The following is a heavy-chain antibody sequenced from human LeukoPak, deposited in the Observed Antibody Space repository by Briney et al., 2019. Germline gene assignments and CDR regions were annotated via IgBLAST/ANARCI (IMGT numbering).Heavy chain of an antibody. Sequence: PGWSLRLSCAASGFTVSSNYMSWVLQAPGRGLEWVSVIYTGGSTYYADSVKGRFTISRDNSKNTLYLQMNSLRAEDTAVYYCARDLGRYDSNQGPLDAFDIWGQGTMVTVSS. V-gene: IGHV3-53*01. CDR2: IYTGGST. CDR1: GFTVSSNY. D-gene: IGHD3-22*01. J-gene: IGHJ3*02. CDR3: ARDLGRYDSNQGPLDAFDI.